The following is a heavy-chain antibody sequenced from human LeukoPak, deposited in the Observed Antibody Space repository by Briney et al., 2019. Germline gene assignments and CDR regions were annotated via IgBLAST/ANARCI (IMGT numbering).Heavy chain of an antibody. D-gene: IGHD3-22*01. J-gene: IGHJ3*02. Sequence: GRSLRLSCAASGFTFSSYAMHWVRQAPGKGLEWVAVISYDGSNKYYADSVKGRFTISRDNSKNTLYLQMNSLRAEDTAVYYCARVATIVVVMNDDAFDIWGQGTMVTVSS. CDR3: ARVATIVVVMNDDAFDI. CDR2: ISYDGSNK. CDR1: GFTFSSYA. V-gene: IGHV3-30*01.